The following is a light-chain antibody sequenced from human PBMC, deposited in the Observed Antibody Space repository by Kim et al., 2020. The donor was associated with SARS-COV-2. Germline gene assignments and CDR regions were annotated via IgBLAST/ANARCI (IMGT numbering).Light chain of an antibody. CDR2: GKS. V-gene: IGLV3-19*01. J-gene: IGLJ1*01. Sequence: SSELTQDPAVSVALGQTVRISCQGDSLRTYYASWYQQKPGQAPVLVIYGKSNRPSGIPDRFSGSSSGNTASLTITGAQAEDEADYYCNSRDNSGNLYVFGTGTKVTVL. CDR1: SLRTYY. CDR3: NSRDNSGNLYV.